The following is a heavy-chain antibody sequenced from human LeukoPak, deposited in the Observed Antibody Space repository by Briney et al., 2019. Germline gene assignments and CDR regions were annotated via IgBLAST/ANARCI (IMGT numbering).Heavy chain of an antibody. J-gene: IGHJ4*02. D-gene: IGHD6-19*01. V-gene: IGHV3-11*01. Sequence: GGSLRLSCAASGFTFSDYYMSWIRRAPGKGLEWVSYISSSGSTIYYADSVKGRFTISRDNAKNSLYLQMNSLRAEDTAVYYCARDARSGWFLYWGQGTLVTASS. CDR2: ISSSGSTI. CDR1: GFTFSDYY. CDR3: ARDARSGWFLY.